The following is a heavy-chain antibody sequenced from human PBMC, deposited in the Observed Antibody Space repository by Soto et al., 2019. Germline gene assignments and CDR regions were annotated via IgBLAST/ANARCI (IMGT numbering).Heavy chain of an antibody. CDR3: ARGATVTDGNYFDY. CDR2: ISAYNGNT. CDR1: GYTFTSYG. Sequence: ASVKVSCKASGYTFTSYGISCVRQAPGQGLEWMGWISAYNGNTNYAQKLQGRVTMTTDTSTSTAYMELRSLRSDDAAVYYCARGATVTDGNYFDYWGQGTLVTVSS. D-gene: IGHD4-17*01. J-gene: IGHJ4*02. V-gene: IGHV1-18*04.